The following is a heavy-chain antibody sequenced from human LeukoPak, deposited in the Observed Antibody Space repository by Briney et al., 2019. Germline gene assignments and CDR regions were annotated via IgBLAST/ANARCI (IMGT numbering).Heavy chain of an antibody. V-gene: IGHV4-39*01. D-gene: IGHD3-3*01. Sequence: PSETLSLTCTVSGGSISSSSYSWGWIRQPPGKGLEWIGSIYYSGSTYYNPSLKSRVTISVDTSKNQFSLKLSSVTAADTAVYYCATPAWYYDFWSGYDYGMDVWGQGTTVTVSS. CDR3: ATPAWYYDFWSGYDYGMDV. CDR2: IYYSGST. J-gene: IGHJ6*02. CDR1: GGSISSSSYS.